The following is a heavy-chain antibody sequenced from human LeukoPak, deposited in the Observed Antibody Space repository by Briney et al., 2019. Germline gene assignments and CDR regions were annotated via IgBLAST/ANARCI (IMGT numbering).Heavy chain of an antibody. V-gene: IGHV4-61*02. D-gene: IGHD3-22*01. CDR1: GGSISSGSYY. CDR3: ERVSYDSSGYGYYFDY. CDR2: IYTSGST. J-gene: IGHJ4*02. Sequence: PSGTLSLTCTVSGGSISSGSYYWSWIRQPAGKGLEWIGRIYTSGSTNYNPSLKSRVTISVDTSKNQFSLKLSSVTAADTAVYYCERVSYDSSGYGYYFDYWGQGTLVTVSS.